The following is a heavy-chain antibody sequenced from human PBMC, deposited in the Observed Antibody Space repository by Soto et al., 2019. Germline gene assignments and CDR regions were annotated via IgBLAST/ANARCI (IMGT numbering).Heavy chain of an antibody. CDR2: IYYSGST. CDR3: ARDRGTVTTRVYYYDYGMDV. Sequence: QVQLQESGPGLVKPSQTLSLTCTVSGGSISSGGYYWSWIRQHPGKGLEWIGYIYYSGSTYYNPSLKRRVTISVDTSKNHSSLKLSSVNGADTAVSYCARDRGTVTTRVYYYDYGMDVWGQGSTVTVSS. CDR1: GGSISSGGYY. J-gene: IGHJ6*02. V-gene: IGHV4-31*03. D-gene: IGHD4-17*01.